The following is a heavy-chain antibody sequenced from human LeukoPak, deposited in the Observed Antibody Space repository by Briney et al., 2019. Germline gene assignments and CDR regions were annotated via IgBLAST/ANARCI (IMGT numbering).Heavy chain of an antibody. V-gene: IGHV4-59*12. CDR2: IYYSGST. CDR3: ARDGSSGYYY. Sequence: SETLSLTCTVSGGSISSYYWSWIRQPPGKGLEWIGYIYYSGSTNYNPSLKSRVTMSVDTSKNQFSLKLSSVTAADTAVYYCARDGSSGYYYWGQGTLVTVSS. D-gene: IGHD3-22*01. CDR1: GGSISSYY. J-gene: IGHJ4*02.